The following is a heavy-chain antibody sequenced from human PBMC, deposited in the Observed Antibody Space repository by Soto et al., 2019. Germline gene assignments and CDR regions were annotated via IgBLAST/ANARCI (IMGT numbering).Heavy chain of an antibody. J-gene: IGHJ4*02. D-gene: IGHD3-10*01. Sequence: QVQLVQSGTEVKNPGASVNVSCKASGYTFTTHDMHWVRQAPGQGLEWMGIINPSGGRTTYALKFQGRFTMTSDTSTNTVYVELTSLRSEDTAIYFCARAGENYGSGTFSPPLRSYFNSWGQGTLVTVSS. CDR3: ARAGENYGSGTFSPPLRSYFNS. CDR2: INPSGGRT. CDR1: GYTFTTHD. V-gene: IGHV1-46*01.